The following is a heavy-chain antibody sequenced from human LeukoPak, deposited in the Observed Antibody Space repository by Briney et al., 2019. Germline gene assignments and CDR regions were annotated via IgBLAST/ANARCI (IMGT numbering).Heavy chain of an antibody. V-gene: IGHV3-23*01. CDR3: AKVTDISSFDYFDY. Sequence: PGGSLRLSCAASGFSFSSYAMSWVRQAPGKGLEWVSAISGSGGSTYYADSGKGRFTLARDTSKNTLYLQMNSLSAEDTAVYYCAKVTDISSFDYFDYWGQGTLVTVSS. J-gene: IGHJ4*02. CDR2: ISGSGGST. D-gene: IGHD6-6*01. CDR1: GFSFSSYA.